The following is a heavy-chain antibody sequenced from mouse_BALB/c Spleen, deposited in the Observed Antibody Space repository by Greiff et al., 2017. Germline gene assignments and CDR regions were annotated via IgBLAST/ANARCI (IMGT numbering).Heavy chain of an antibody. CDR2: ISSGGST. D-gene: IGHD1-2*01. J-gene: IGHJ4*01. Sequence: EVNVVESGGGLVKPGGSLKLSCAASGFTFSSYAMSWVRQTPEKRLEWVASISSGGSTYYPDSVKGRFTISRDNARNILYLQMSSLRSEDTAMYYCASYYGYYAMDYWGQGTSVTVSS. V-gene: IGHV5-6-5*01. CDR1: GFTFSSYA. CDR3: ASYYGYYAMDY.